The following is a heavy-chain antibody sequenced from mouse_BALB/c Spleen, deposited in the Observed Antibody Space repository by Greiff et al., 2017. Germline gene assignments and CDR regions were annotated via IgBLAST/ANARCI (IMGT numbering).Heavy chain of an antibody. V-gene: IGHV5-6*01. D-gene: IGHD1-1*01. Sequence: VHLVESGGDLVKPGGSLKLSCAASGFTFSSYGMSWVRQTPDKRLEWVATISSGGSYTYYPDSVKGRFTISRDNAKNTLYLQMSSLKSEDTAMYYCARDYGSSYDWYFDVWGAGTTVTVSS. CDR1: GFTFSSYG. CDR2: ISSGGSYT. CDR3: ARDYGSSYDWYFDV. J-gene: IGHJ1*01.